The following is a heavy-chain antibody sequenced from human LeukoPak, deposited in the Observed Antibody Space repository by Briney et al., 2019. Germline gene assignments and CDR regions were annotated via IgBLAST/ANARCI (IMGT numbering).Heavy chain of an antibody. CDR1: GFTFNTYG. J-gene: IGHJ4*02. D-gene: IGHD3-16*01. CDR3: AKRFRGSSGSDFDY. CDR2: VSYDGSST. Sequence: GGSLRLSCAASGFTFNTYGMHWVRQAPGKGLEWVAVVSYDGSSTYYGDSVKGRFTISRDNSKNTLYLQMNSLGAEDTAVYYCAKRFRGSSGSDFDYWGQGTLVTVPS. V-gene: IGHV3-30*18.